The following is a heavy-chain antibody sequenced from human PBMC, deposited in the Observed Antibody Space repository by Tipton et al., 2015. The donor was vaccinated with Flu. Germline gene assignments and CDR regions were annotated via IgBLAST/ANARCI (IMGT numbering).Heavy chain of an antibody. Sequence: TPSLTCAVSGYSISSGYYWGWIRQPPGKGLEWIGSIYHSGSTYYNPSLKSRVTISVDTSKNQFSLKLSSVTAADTAVYYCARQERSGWFLDYWGQGTLVTVSS. D-gene: IGHD6-19*01. J-gene: IGHJ4*02. CDR1: GYSISSGYY. CDR3: ARQERSGWFLDY. V-gene: IGHV4-38-2*01. CDR2: IYHSGST.